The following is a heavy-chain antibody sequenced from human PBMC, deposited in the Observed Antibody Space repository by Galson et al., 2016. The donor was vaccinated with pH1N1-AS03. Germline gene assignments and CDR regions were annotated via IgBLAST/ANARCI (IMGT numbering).Heavy chain of an antibody. CDR2: LSGGGVST. D-gene: IGHD2-8*02. CDR1: GFTFSSYA. Sequence: SLRLSCAASGFTFSSYAMSWVRQSPGKGLEWVSALSGGGVSTYYADSVKGRFIISRDNSNNTVSLEMGSLRAEDTAVYYCVTGNQNYFDYWGQGTLVTVSS. J-gene: IGHJ4*02. CDR3: VTGNQNYFDY. V-gene: IGHV3-23*01.